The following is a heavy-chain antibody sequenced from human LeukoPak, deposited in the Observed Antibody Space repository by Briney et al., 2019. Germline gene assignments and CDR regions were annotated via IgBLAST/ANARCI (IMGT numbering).Heavy chain of an antibody. V-gene: IGHV3-30*03. D-gene: IGHD6-19*01. J-gene: IGHJ4*02. CDR3: ARDIGVGGTVGIPDY. CDR2: ISNDGNNN. CDR1: GFTFSSYW. Sequence: GGSLRLSCAASGFTFSSYWMSWVRQAPGKGPECVAAISNDGNNNHHTDSVKGRFTISRDNSKNTLYLQMSSLRTEDTAVYYCARDIGVGGTVGIPDYWGQGTLVTVSS.